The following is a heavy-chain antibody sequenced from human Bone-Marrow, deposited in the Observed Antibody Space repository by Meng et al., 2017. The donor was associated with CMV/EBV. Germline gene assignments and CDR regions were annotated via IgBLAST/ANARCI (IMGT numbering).Heavy chain of an antibody. CDR3: ARDQGAPRLKVRRDYYGMDV. Sequence: SLKISCAASRFTFSSYAMHWVRQAPGKGLEWVAVISYDGSDKYYADSVKGRFTISRDNSKNTLYLQMNSLRAEDTAVYYCARDQGAPRLKVRRDYYGMDVWGQGTTVTVSS. CDR2: ISYDGSDK. D-gene: IGHD6-6*01. J-gene: IGHJ6*02. CDR1: RFTFSSYA. V-gene: IGHV3-30-3*01.